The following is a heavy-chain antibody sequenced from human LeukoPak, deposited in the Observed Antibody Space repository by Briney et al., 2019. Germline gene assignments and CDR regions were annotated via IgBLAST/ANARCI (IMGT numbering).Heavy chain of an antibody. D-gene: IGHD1-1*01. CDR3: ARDRNWKDASDY. Sequence: GGSLRLSCAASGFTFSSYAMSWVRQAPGKGLEWVSVIYSGGSTYYADSVKGRFTISRDNSKNTLYLQMNSLRAEDTAVYYCARDRNWKDASDYWGQGTLVTVSS. CDR1: GFTFSSYA. V-gene: IGHV3-66*01. J-gene: IGHJ4*02. CDR2: IYSGGST.